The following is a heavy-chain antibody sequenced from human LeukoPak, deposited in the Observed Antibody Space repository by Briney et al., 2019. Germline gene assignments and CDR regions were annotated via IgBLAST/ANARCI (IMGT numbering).Heavy chain of an antibody. CDR2: ISGSGSST. J-gene: IGHJ5*02. CDR1: GFTFSTYS. D-gene: IGHD2-2*01. CDR3: AKLPVKVGYCSSTSCLGWFDP. V-gene: IGHV3-23*01. Sequence: GGSLRLSCAASGFTFSTYSMNWVRQAPGKGLEWVSAISGSGSSTYYADSVKGRFTISRDNSKNTLYLQMNSLRAEDTAVYYCAKLPVKVGYCSSTSCLGWFDPWGQGTLVTVSS.